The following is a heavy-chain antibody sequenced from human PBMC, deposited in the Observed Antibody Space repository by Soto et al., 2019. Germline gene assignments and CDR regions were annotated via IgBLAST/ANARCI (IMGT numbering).Heavy chain of an antibody. CDR3: ARVGRYGSGSYYGGSL. Sequence: QVQLVQSGAEVKKPGSSVKVSCKASGGTFSSYAISWVRQAPGQGLEWMGGIIPICGTANYAQKFQGRVTITADESTSTAYMELRSLRSEDTAVYYCARVGRYGSGSYYGGSLWGQETLVTVSS. CDR2: IIPICGTA. D-gene: IGHD3-10*01. J-gene: IGHJ4*02. CDR1: GGTFSSYA. V-gene: IGHV1-69*01.